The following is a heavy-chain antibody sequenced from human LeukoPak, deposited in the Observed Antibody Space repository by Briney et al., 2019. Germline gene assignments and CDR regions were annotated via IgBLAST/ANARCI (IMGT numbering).Heavy chain of an antibody. Sequence: GASVKVSCKASGYTFTSYYMHWVRQAPGQGLEWMGIINPSGGSTSYAQKFQGRVTMTRDMSTSTVYMELSSLRSEDTAVYYCAREHAGYSSSAGYFQHWGQGTLVTVSS. J-gene: IGHJ1*01. CDR2: INPSGGST. CDR3: AREHAGYSSSAGYFQH. V-gene: IGHV1-46*01. CDR1: GYTFTSYY. D-gene: IGHD6-6*01.